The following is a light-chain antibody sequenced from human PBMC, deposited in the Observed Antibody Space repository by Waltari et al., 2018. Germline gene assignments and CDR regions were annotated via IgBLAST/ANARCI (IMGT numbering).Light chain of an antibody. J-gene: IGKJ4*01. V-gene: IGKV3-15*01. Sequence: EVVLTQSPATLAVSPGDRATLSCRASQSVSSNLAWYQQKPGQAPRLLIYGASTRATGIPASFSGSGSGTEFTLTISSLQSEDFAVYYCQQYHKWPLTFGGGTILEIK. CDR2: GAS. CDR3: QQYHKWPLT. CDR1: QSVSSN.